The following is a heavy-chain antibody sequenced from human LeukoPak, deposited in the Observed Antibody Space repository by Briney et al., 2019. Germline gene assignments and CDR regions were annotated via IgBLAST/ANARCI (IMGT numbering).Heavy chain of an antibody. J-gene: IGHJ4*02. CDR3: ARVGQYGDYADY. CDR2: IYTSGST. V-gene: IGHV4-4*07. Sequence: PSETLSLTCTVSGGPISSYYRSWIRQPAGKGLEWIGRIYTSGSTNYNPSLKSRVTMSVDTSKNQFSLKLSSVTAADTAVYYCARVGQYGDYADYWGQGTLVTVSS. D-gene: IGHD4-17*01. CDR1: GGPISSYY.